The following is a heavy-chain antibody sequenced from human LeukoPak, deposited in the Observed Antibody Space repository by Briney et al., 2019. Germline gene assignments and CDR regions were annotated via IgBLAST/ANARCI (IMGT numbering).Heavy chain of an antibody. CDR2: INPSGSST. CDR3: ARDNSVGDTAWWFDP. V-gene: IGHV1-46*01. D-gene: IGHD1-26*01. Sequence: ASVKVSCKATGYTFTAYYMHWVRQAPGQGLEWMGLINPSGSSTVYAQKFQGRVTMTRDMSTSTDYMELSSLRFDDTAVYYCARDNSVGDTAWWFDPWGQGTLVTASS. CDR1: GYTFTAYY. J-gene: IGHJ5*02.